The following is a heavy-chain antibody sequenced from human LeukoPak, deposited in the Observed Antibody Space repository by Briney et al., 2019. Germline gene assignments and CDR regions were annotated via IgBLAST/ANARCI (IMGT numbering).Heavy chain of an antibody. Sequence: PGRSLRLSCAASGFTFDDYAMHWVRQAPGKGLERVSGISWNSGSIGYADSVKGRFTISRDNAKNSLYLQMNSLRAEDTALYYCAKGSSGWTSDAFDIWGQGTMVTVSS. V-gene: IGHV3-9*01. CDR3: AKGSSGWTSDAFDI. J-gene: IGHJ3*02. CDR2: ISWNSGSI. CDR1: GFTFDDYA. D-gene: IGHD6-19*01.